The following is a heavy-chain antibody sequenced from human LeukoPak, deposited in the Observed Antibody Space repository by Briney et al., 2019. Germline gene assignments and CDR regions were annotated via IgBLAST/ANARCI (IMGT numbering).Heavy chain of an antibody. J-gene: IGHJ4*02. CDR2: IYTSGST. D-gene: IGHD4-17*01. CDR1: GGSITSSSYY. CDR3: ARDHYGDSIDY. V-gene: IGHV4-61*02. Sequence: PSETLSLTCTVSGGSITSSSYYWSWIRQPAGKGLEWIGRIYTSGSTNYNPSLKSRVTMSVDTSKNQFSLKLSSVTAADTAVYYCARDHYGDSIDYWGQGTLVTVSS.